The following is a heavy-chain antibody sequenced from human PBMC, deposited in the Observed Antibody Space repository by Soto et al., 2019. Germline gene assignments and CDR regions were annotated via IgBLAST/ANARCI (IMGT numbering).Heavy chain of an antibody. V-gene: IGHV2-5*02. J-gene: IGHJ4*02. CDR3: AHRRRDRYNWDGGNFDY. CDR1: GFALSTDGVG. CDR2: IYWDDDN. Sequence: QITLKESGPTRVKPTQTLALTCTFSGFALSTDGVGVGWLRQPPGKALEWLGFIYWDDDNRYSPSLKSRLTFTKDTSNNQVVLTMTTMDPVDSATYYCAHRRRDRYNWDGGNFDYWGQGSLVTVSS. D-gene: IGHD1-1*01.